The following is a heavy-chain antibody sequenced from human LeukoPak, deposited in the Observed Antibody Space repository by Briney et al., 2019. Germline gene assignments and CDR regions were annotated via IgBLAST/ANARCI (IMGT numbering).Heavy chain of an antibody. D-gene: IGHD6-6*01. Sequence: ASVKVSCKASGYTFTGYYIRWVRQAPGQGLEWMGWINPNSGGTNYAQKFQGRVTLTRDTSISTAYMELSSLRSDDTAVYYCAREGSSSFYFDYWGQGTLVTVSS. CDR2: INPNSGGT. CDR3: AREGSSSFYFDY. CDR1: GYTFTGYY. J-gene: IGHJ4*02. V-gene: IGHV1-2*02.